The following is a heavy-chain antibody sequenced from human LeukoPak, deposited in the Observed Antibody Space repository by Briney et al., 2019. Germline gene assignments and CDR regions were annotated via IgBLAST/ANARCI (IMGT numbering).Heavy chain of an antibody. CDR3: ASLAPFEVRGVMGYYYMDV. CDR1: GYTFTGYY. CDR2: INPNSGGT. Sequence: RASVTVSCKASGYTFTGYYMHWVRQAPGQGLEWMGWINPNSGGTNYAQKFQGRVTMTRDTSISTAYMELSRLRSDDTAVYYCASLAPFEVRGVMGYYYMDVWGKGTTVTVSS. J-gene: IGHJ6*03. V-gene: IGHV1-2*02. D-gene: IGHD3-10*01.